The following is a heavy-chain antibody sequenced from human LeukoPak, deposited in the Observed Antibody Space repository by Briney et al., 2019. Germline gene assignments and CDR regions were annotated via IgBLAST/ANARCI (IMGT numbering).Heavy chain of an antibody. CDR3: ARDPAGRGVANWFDP. D-gene: IGHD2-8*01. V-gene: IGHV1-2*06. CDR1: GYTFTVYY. J-gene: IGHJ5*02. CDR2: INPNSGGT. Sequence: GASVKVSCKASGYTFTVYYMHWVRQAPGQGLEWMGRINPNSGGTNYAQKFQGRVTMTRDTSISTAYMELSRLRSDDTAVYYCARDPAGRGVANWFDPWGQGTLVTVSS.